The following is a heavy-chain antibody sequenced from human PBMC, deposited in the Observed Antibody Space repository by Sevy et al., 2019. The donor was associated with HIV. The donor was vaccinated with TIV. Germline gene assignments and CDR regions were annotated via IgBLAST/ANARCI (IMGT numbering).Heavy chain of an antibody. J-gene: IGHJ4*02. D-gene: IGHD2-2*01. CDR2: IKQDGGAQ. CDR1: GFTFSSYW. Sequence: GGSLRLSCAVSGFTFSSYWMSWVRQAPGKGLEWVANIKQDGGAQYYVDSVKGRFAISRDNAKNSLFLQMNSLRVEDTAVYYCARSTNSAALDYWGRGTPVTVSS. V-gene: IGHV3-7*01. CDR3: ARSTNSAALDY.